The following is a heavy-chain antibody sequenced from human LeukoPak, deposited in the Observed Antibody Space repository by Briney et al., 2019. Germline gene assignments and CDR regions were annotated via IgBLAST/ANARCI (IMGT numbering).Heavy chain of an antibody. D-gene: IGHD6-13*01. CDR3: ARGFGSSWFYG. Sequence: GGSLRLSCAASGFSFSSENMNWVRQAPQKGLEWLSFIGSSGSPIVYADSVKGRFISSRDNAKNSVFLEMNSLRDDDTGEYYCARGFGSSWFYGWGQGTLVTVSS. V-gene: IGHV3-48*02. CDR2: IGSSGSPI. J-gene: IGHJ4*02. CDR1: GFSFSSEN.